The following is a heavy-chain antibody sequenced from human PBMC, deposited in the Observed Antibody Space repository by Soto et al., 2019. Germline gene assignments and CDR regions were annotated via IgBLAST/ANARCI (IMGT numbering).Heavy chain of an antibody. J-gene: IGHJ6*02. CDR2: IYWNDDK. V-gene: IGHV2-5*01. CDR3: AHRPLGYCSSTSCYKAGYYYYGMDV. CDR1: GFSLSTSGVG. Sequence: SGPTLVNPTQTLTLTCTFSGFSLSTSGVGVGWIRQPPGKALEWLALIYWNDDKRYSPSLKSRLTITKDTSKDQVVLTMTNMDPVDTATYYCAHRPLGYCSSTSCYKAGYYYYGMDVWGQGTTVTVSS. D-gene: IGHD2-2*02.